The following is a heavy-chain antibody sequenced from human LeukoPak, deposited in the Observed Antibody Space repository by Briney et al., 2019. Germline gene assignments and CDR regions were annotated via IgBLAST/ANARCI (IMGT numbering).Heavy chain of an antibody. V-gene: IGHV4-59*01. J-gene: IGHJ4*02. CDR2: IYYTGIT. CDR3: TRARAHYYGSGSYHDY. Sequence: SETLPLTCTVSSGSISSYYWTWIRQPPGQGLEWIGHIYYTGITHSNPSLKSRVTISLEPSKNQFSLKLSSVTAADTAVYYCTRARAHYYGSGSYHDYWGQGTLVAVSS. D-gene: IGHD3-10*01. CDR1: SGSISSYY.